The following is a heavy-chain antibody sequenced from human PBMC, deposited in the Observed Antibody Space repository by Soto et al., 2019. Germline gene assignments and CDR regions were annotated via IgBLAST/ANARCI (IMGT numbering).Heavy chain of an antibody. CDR1: GSTSDDYDYA. CDR2: IRGSTYGGTT. Sequence: GGSLRLSCTFSGSTSDDYDYALTWVRQAPGKGLQWLGLIRGSTYGGTTEYAASVKGRFTISRDDSKGITYLQMNSLKTEDTAVYYCSRDGDFYGLDVWGQGTTVTVSS. D-gene: IGHD3-3*01. J-gene: IGHJ6*02. CDR3: SRDGDFYGLDV. V-gene: IGHV3-49*04.